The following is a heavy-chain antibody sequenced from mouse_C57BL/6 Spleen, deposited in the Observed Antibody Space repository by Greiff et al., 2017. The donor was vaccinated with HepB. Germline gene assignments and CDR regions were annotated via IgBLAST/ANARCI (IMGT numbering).Heavy chain of an antibody. CDR3: AREGLEYYFDY. J-gene: IGHJ2*01. CDR2: ISYSGST. CDR1: GYSITSGYD. D-gene: IGHD3-3*01. V-gene: IGHV3-1*01. Sequence: DVKLVESGPGMVKPSQSLSLTCTVTGYSITSGYDWHWIRHFPGNKLEWMGYISYSGSTNYNPSLKSRISITHDTSKNHFFLKLNSVTTEDTATYYCAREGLEYYFDYWGQGTTLTVSS.